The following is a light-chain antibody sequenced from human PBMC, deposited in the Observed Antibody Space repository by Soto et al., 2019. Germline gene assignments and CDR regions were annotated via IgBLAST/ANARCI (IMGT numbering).Light chain of an antibody. CDR1: SSDVGGYNY. V-gene: IGLV2-14*01. Sequence: QSALTQPASVSGSPGQSITISCTGTSSDVGGYNYVSWYQQHPGKAPKRMIYEVTNRPSGISDRFSASKSGNTASLTISGLQAEDEADYYCNSYTTSSTLVFGGGTKLTVL. CDR3: NSYTTSSTLV. J-gene: IGLJ2*01. CDR2: EVT.